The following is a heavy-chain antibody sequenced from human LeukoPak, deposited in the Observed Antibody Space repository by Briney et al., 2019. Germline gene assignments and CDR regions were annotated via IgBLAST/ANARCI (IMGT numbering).Heavy chain of an antibody. CDR1: GYTFTSYG. D-gene: IGHD6-13*01. J-gene: IGHJ5*02. CDR2: ISAYNGNT. V-gene: IGHV1-18*01. CDR3: ARDLNGYSSNNWFDP. Sequence: ASVKVSCKASGYTFTSYGISWVRQAPGQGLEWMGWISAYNGNTNYAQKLQGRVTMTTDTSTSTAYMELRSLRSDDTAVYFCARDLNGYSSNNWFDPWGQGTLVTVSS.